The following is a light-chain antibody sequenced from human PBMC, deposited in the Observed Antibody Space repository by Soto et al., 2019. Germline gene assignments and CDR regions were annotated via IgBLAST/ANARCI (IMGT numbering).Light chain of an antibody. Sequence: EIVLTQSPGTLSLSPGERATLSCRASQSVSSSYLAWYQQKPGQAPRLLIYGASSRATGIPDRFSGSGSGTAFTITISRLDPEDFAVYYCQKYGSSPDTFGQGTKLEIK. CDR1: QSVSSSY. V-gene: IGKV3-20*01. CDR2: GAS. CDR3: QKYGSSPDT. J-gene: IGKJ2*01.